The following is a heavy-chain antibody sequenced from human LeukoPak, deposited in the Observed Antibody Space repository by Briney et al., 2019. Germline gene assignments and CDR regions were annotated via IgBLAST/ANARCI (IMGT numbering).Heavy chain of an antibody. V-gene: IGHV3-66*01. J-gene: IGHJ4*02. CDR1: GFTFTNAW. CDR2: IYSGGTI. Sequence: GGSLRLSCAASGFTFTNAWMTWVRQAPGKGLEWVSVIYSGGTIFYADSVKGRFTISRDNSGNTVFLEMNSLRAEDTAVYYCARDGEDHYYDYWGQGTLVTVST. CDR3: ARDGEDHYYDY. D-gene: IGHD7-27*01.